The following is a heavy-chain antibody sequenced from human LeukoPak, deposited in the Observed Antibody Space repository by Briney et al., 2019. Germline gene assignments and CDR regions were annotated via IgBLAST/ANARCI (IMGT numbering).Heavy chain of an antibody. CDR1: GGSISSSSYY. CDR2: IYYSGST. V-gene: IGHV4-39*01. Sequence: PSETLSLTCTVSGGSISSSSYYWGWIRQPPGKGLEWIGSIYYSGSTYYNPSPKSRVTISVDTSKNQFSLKLSSVTAADTAVYYCARAQITMVRGVIKRSHAFDIWGQGTMVTVSS. J-gene: IGHJ3*02. CDR3: ARAQITMVRGVIKRSHAFDI. D-gene: IGHD3-10*01.